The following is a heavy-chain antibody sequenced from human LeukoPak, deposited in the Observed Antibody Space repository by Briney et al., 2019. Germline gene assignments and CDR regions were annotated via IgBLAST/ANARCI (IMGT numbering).Heavy chain of an antibody. J-gene: IGHJ4*02. CDR3: AKDLHYGSADY. V-gene: IGHV3-74*01. CDR2: INPDGSTT. D-gene: IGHD3-10*01. Sequence: GGSLRLSCTASGFTFSNYWMHWVRQDPGKGLVWVSFINPDGSTTNYADSVKGRFTISRDNAKNALYLQMNSLRAEDTAVYYCAKDLHYGSADYWGQGTLVTVSS. CDR1: GFTFSNYW.